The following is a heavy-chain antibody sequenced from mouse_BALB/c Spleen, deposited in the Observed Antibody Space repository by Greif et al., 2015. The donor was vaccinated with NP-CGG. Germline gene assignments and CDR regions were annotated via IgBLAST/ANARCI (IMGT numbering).Heavy chain of an antibody. J-gene: IGHJ3*01. CDR3: AIYYGYDGFAY. D-gene: IGHD2-2*01. Sequence: VQLQQSGAELAKPGASVKMSCKASGYTFTSYWMHWVKQRPGQGLEWIGYINPSTGYAEYNQKFKDKATLTADKSSSTAYMQLSSLTSEDSAVYYGAIYYGYDGFAYWGQGTLVTVSA. CDR2: INPSTGYA. CDR1: GYTFTSYW. V-gene: IGHV1-7*01.